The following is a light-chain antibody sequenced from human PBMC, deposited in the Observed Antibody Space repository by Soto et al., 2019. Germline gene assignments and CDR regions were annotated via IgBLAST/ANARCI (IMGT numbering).Light chain of an antibody. Sequence: DIQMTQSPSTLSASVGGRVTITCRASQSVTRKLAWYQQKPGKAPKLLIFDASTLKSGVPSRFSGSGSATEFTLTISSLQPDDFATYYCQHYKSYSISFGQGTRLEIK. CDR3: QHYKSYSIS. V-gene: IGKV1-5*01. CDR2: DAS. J-gene: IGKJ5*01. CDR1: QSVTRK.